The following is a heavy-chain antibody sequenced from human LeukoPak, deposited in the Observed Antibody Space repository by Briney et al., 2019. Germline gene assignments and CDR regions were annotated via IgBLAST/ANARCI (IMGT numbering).Heavy chain of an antibody. V-gene: IGHV3-30*02. CDR1: GFTFSSYG. D-gene: IGHD2-2*01. J-gene: IGHJ4*02. CDR3: AKDKPVVVPAAPDY. CDR2: IRYDGSNK. Sequence: GGSLRLSCAASGFTFSSYGMHWVRQAPGKGLEWVAFIRYDGSNKYYADSVKGRFTISRDNSKNTLYLQMNSLRAEDTAVYYCAKDKPVVVPAAPDYWGQGTLVTVSS.